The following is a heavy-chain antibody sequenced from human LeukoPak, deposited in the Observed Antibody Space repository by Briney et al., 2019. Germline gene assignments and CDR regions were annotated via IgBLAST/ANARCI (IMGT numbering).Heavy chain of an antibody. CDR1: GDSVSNYSAA. Sequence: SQTLSLTCVVTGDSVSNYSAAWEWIRQSPSRGLEWLGRTYYRSRWYTDYAPAMKSRITVSPDTSKNQFSLQVNSVTPEDTAVYHCARSLRGTYLGALDSWGQGTLVTASS. V-gene: IGHV6-1*01. CDR2: TYYRSRWYT. D-gene: IGHD7-27*01. CDR3: ARSLRGTYLGALDS. J-gene: IGHJ5*01.